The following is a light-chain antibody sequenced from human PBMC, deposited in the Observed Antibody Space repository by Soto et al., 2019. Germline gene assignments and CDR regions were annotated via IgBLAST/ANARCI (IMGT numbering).Light chain of an antibody. V-gene: IGLV2-14*03. CDR2: DVS. CDR3: SSYTTSNTRQIV. CDR1: SSDVGGYNY. Sequence: QSALTQPASVSGSPGQSITISCTGTSSDVGGYNYVSWYQHHPGKAPKRMIYDVSNRPSGVSNRFSGSKSGNTASLTISGLQPEDEADYYCSSYTTSNTRQIVFGTGTKLTVL. J-gene: IGLJ1*01.